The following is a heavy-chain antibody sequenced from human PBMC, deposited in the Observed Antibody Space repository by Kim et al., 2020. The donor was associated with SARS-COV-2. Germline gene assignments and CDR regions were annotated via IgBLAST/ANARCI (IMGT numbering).Heavy chain of an antibody. CDR2: INHSGST. J-gene: IGHJ6*01. D-gene: IGHD3-3*01. V-gene: IGHV4-34*01. CDR1: GGSFSVYY. Sequence: SETLSLTCAVYGGSFSVYYWSWIRQPPGKGLEWIWEINHSGSTNYNPSLKSRVTISADTSKNQFSLKLSTVTAADPAGYYCARVRYGDIPIFGVVPSHY. CDR3: ARVRYGDIPIFGVVPSHY.